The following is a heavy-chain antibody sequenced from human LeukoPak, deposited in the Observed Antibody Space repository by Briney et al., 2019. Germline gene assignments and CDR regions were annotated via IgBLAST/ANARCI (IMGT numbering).Heavy chain of an antibody. CDR1: GFPFSDYY. J-gene: IGHJ4*02. Sequence: GGSLRLSCAASGFPFSDYYMSWIRQAPGKGLEWVSYISGDSHIYYADSVKGRFTISRDNSKNTLYLQMNSLRAEDTAVYYCAKDQGLTFGGVIVKFDYWGQGTLVTVSS. D-gene: IGHD3-16*02. CDR3: AKDQGLTFGGVIVKFDY. CDR2: ISGDSHI. V-gene: IGHV3-11*01.